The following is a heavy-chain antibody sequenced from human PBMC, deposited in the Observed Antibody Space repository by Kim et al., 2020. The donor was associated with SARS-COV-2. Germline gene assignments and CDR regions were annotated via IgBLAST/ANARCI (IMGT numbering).Heavy chain of an antibody. J-gene: IGHJ4*02. D-gene: IGHD6-19*01. V-gene: IGHV4-34*01. CDR3: ADSSGWSGFDY. Sequence: NSNPTLKSRVTISVDTSKNQFSLKLSSVTAADTAVYYWADSSGWSGFDYWGQGTLVTVSS.